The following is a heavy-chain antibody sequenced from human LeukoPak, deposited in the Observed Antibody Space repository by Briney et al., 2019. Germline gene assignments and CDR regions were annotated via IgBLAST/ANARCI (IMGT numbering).Heavy chain of an antibody. CDR3: ARGYGDYYFDY. J-gene: IGHJ4*02. CDR2: ISGDGGTT. V-gene: IGHV3-43*02. CDR1: VFPFDEYA. Sequence: GGSLRLSCVASVFPFDEYAMHWVRQPPGKGLEWVSLISGDGGTTYYAESVKGRFTISRDNAKNTLYLQMNSLRAEDTAVYYCARGYGDYYFDYWGQGTLVTVSS. D-gene: IGHD4-17*01.